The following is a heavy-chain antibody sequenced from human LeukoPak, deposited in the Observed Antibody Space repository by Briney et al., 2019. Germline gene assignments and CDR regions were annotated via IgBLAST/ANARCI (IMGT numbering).Heavy chain of an antibody. V-gene: IGHV4-4*07. D-gene: IGHD3-10*01. CDR1: GGSISSYY. CDR3: ARGATMVRGVMNWFDP. CDR2: MFTSGST. J-gene: IGHJ5*02. Sequence: SETLSLTCAVSGGSISSYYWSWIRQPAGKGLEWIGRMFTSGSTNYNPSLKSRVTMSVDTSKNQFSLKLSSVTAADTAVYYCARGATMVRGVMNWFDPWGQGTLVTVSS.